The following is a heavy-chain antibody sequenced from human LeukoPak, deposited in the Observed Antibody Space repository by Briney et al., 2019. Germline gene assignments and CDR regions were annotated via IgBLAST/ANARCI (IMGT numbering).Heavy chain of an antibody. CDR3: AREEYSSDWYGHDS. J-gene: IGHJ4*02. V-gene: IGHV4-39*07. CDR1: GGSIISSSYY. CDR2: IYYTGTT. Sequence: PSETLSLTCTVSGGSIISSSYYWAWIRQPPGRGLEWIGSIYYTGTTFDNPSLKSRVTLSVDTSKNQFSLRLTSVTAADTAFYYCAREEYSSDWYGHDSWGQGTLVTVSS. D-gene: IGHD6-13*01.